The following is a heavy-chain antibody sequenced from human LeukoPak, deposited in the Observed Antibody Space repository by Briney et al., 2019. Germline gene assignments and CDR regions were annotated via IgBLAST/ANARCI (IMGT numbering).Heavy chain of an antibody. J-gene: IGHJ4*02. D-gene: IGHD3-3*01. V-gene: IGHV3-23*01. Sequence: GGSLRLSCAASGFTLTNNGLAWVRQAPGKGLEWVSGINTGDNTYHVDSVRGRFTISRDISKNTVYLQMNGLRVEDTAVYYCAKTRSGEWHSDLDHWGQGTLVTVSS. CDR2: INTGDNT. CDR1: GFTLTNNG. CDR3: AKTRSGEWHSDLDH.